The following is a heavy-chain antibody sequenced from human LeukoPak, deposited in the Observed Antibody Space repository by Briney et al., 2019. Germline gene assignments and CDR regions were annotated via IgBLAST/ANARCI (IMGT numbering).Heavy chain of an antibody. V-gene: IGHV5-51*01. CDR3: ARHRSMGQHYLDY. CDR1: GYTFTSYL. CDR2: IYPGCSDT. D-gene: IGHD1-26*01. J-gene: IGHJ4*02. Sequence: GGALKISFNGSGYTFTSYLIAWVRQMPGKGLEGIWIIYPGCSDTRYSPSFQCHVTITAHRSITTAYMQWTRLQASETALYYSARHRSMGQHYLDYWGQGQLVLVSS.